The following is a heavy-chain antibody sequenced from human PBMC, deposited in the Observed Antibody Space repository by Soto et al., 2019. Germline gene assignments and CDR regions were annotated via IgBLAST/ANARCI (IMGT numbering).Heavy chain of an antibody. CDR3: AKVLPSISGWSSRYYFDY. D-gene: IGHD6-19*01. CDR2: IGADGSGT. J-gene: IGHJ4*02. CDR1: GFTFSSYA. V-gene: IGHV3-23*01. Sequence: EVQLLESGGGLIQPGGSLRLSCSASGFTFSSYAMSWVRQAPGKGLEWVSVIGADGSGTFYADSVKGRFTISRDNSKNKLYLQMNSLRAEDTAIYYCAKVLPSISGWSSRYYFDYWGQGTLVTVSS.